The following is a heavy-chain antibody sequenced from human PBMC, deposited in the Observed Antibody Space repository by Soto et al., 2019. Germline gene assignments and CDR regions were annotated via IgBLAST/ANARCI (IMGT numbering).Heavy chain of an antibody. Sequence: SVKVSCKASGDTFSSYAINWVRQAPGQGLEWMGGIIPMFGTANYAQKFKGRVTITAGESTSTVYMELSSLRAEDTAVYYCAKIDYWGQGTLVTVSS. J-gene: IGHJ4*02. CDR1: GDTFSSYA. V-gene: IGHV1-69*13. CDR3: AKIDY. CDR2: IIPMFGTA.